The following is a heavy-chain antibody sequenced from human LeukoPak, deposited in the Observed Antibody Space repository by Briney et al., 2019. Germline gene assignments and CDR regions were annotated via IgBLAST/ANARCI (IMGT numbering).Heavy chain of an antibody. Sequence: GGSLRLSCAASGFTFSSYSMNWVRQAPGKGLEWVSSISSSSSSIYYADSVKGRFTISRDNAKNSLYLQMNSLRAEDTAVYYCASNYYYYMDVWGKGTTVTVSS. CDR1: GFTFSSYS. CDR2: ISSSSSSI. J-gene: IGHJ6*03. CDR3: ASNYYYYMDV. V-gene: IGHV3-21*01.